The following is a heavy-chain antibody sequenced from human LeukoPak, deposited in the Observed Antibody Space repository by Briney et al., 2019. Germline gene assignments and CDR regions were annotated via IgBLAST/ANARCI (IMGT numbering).Heavy chain of an antibody. Sequence: PSETLSLTCTVSGGSISRSGYYWGWIRQTPGKGLEWIGSIYYTGSTYYKSSLKSRVTISLDTSKNQFSLKLSSVTAADTAVYYCARARHGYIYGYRPNEQGHFFDYWGQGTLVTVSS. J-gene: IGHJ4*02. V-gene: IGHV4-39*07. CDR2: IYYTGST. CDR1: GGSISRSGYY. CDR3: ARARHGYIYGYRPNEQGHFFDY. D-gene: IGHD5-18*01.